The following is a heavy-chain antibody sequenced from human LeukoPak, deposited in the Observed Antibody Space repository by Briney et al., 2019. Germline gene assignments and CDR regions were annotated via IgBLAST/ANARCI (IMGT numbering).Heavy chain of an antibody. CDR3: ARGRENWGRYFDY. V-gene: IGHV4-61*01. CDR2: IYYNGDT. CDR1: GDSLSSGYYY. J-gene: IGHJ4*02. Sequence: PSETLSLTCTVSGDSLSSGYYYWSWIRQPPGKGLEWIGYIYYNGDTYYNPSLKSRVTISVDTSKNQFSLKLSSVTAADTAVYYCARGRENWGRYFDYWGQGTLVTVSS. D-gene: IGHD7-27*01.